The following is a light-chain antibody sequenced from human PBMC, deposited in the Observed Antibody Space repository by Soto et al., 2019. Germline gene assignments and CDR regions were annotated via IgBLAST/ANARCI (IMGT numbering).Light chain of an antibody. Sequence: EIVLTQSPATLSLSPGERATLSCRASQSVSSYLAWYQQKPGQAPRLLIYDASNRATGIPARFSGSGSGTDFTPTISSLEAEDFALYYCQQRINWPGTLGPGTKVDIK. J-gene: IGKJ3*01. CDR1: QSVSSY. CDR2: DAS. V-gene: IGKV3-11*01. CDR3: QQRINWPGT.